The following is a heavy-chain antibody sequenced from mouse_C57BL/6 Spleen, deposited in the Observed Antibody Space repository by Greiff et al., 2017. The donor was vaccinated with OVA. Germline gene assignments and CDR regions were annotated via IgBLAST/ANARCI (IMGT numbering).Heavy chain of an antibody. CDR1: GYTFTEYT. CDR3: ARNEGDGSSYSYFDY. J-gene: IGHJ2*01. Sequence: QVQLQQSGAELVKPGASVKLSCKASGYTFTEYTIHWVKQRSGQGLEWIGWFYPGSGSIKYNEKFKDKATLNADKSSSTVYMELSRLTSEDSAVYFCARNEGDGSSYSYFDYWGQGTTLTVSS. V-gene: IGHV1-62-2*01. D-gene: IGHD1-1*01. CDR2: FYPGSGSI.